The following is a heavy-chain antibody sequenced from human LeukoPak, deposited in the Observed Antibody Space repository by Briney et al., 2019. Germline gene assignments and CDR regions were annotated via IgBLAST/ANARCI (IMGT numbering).Heavy chain of an antibody. Sequence: SETLSLTCAVSGGSISSSNWWSWVRPPPGKGLEWIGEIYHSGSTNYNPSLKSRVTISVDKSKNQFSLKLSSVTAADTAVYYCARGRYYDILTGYYWDYYYYYYMDVWGKGTTVTISS. CDR3: ARGRYYDILTGYYWDYYYYYYMDV. J-gene: IGHJ6*03. V-gene: IGHV4-4*02. CDR1: GGSISSSNW. D-gene: IGHD3-9*01. CDR2: IYHSGST.